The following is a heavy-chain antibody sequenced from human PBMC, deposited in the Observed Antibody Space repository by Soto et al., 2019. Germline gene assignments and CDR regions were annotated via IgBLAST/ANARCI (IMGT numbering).Heavy chain of an antibody. CDR2: ISYDGSNK. CDR3: ARGYYDSSGYPLPDY. V-gene: IGHV3-30-3*01. Sequence: GGSLRLSCAASGFTFSSYAMHWVRQAPGKGLEWVAVISYDGSNKYYADSVKGRFTISRDNSKNTLYLQMNSLRAEDTAVYYCARGYYDSSGYPLPDYWGQGTLVTVSS. D-gene: IGHD3-22*01. CDR1: GFTFSSYA. J-gene: IGHJ4*02.